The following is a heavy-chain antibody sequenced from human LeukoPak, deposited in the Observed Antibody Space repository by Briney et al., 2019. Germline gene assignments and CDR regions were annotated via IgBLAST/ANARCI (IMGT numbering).Heavy chain of an antibody. CDR3: TNSWGSGAGADY. Sequence: PSETLSLTCTVSGGSISSSSYYWGWIRQPPGKGLEWIGTIYYSGSTYYNPTLQSRVTISSDTSKNQFSLRLSSVTAADTAMYYCTNSWGSGAGADYWGQGILVAVSS. CDR2: IYYSGST. D-gene: IGHD6-25*01. V-gene: IGHV4-39*07. J-gene: IGHJ4*02. CDR1: GGSISSSSYY.